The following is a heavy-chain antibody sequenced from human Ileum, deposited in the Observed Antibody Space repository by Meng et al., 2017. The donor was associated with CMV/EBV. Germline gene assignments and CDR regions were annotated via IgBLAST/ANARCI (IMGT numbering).Heavy chain of an antibody. CDR2: LSPTSRYI. CDR1: GFTFSDYS. Sequence: GESLKISCAASGFTFSDYSMNWVRQTPGKGLEWVSSLSPTSRYIFYPDSLRGRFTISRDNAKNSLYLQMDSLRAEDTAVYYCARHFACTIDGCPRIWDYWGQGTVVTVSS. V-gene: IGHV3-21*01. D-gene: IGHD2-8*01. CDR3: ARHFACTIDGCPRIWDY. J-gene: IGHJ4*02.